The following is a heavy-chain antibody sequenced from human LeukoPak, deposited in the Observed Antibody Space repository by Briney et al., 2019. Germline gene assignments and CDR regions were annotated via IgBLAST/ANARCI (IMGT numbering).Heavy chain of an antibody. J-gene: IGHJ4*02. CDR3: ARHAPGDYFVY. D-gene: IGHD3-16*01. V-gene: IGHV5-51*01. Sequence: GESLKISCKGSGYIFINYWIGWVRQMPGKGLEWMGIIHPGDSDTRYSPSFQGQVIISADKSITTAYLQWSSLKASDTAMYYCARHAPGDYFVYWGQGTLVTVSS. CDR2: IHPGDSDT. CDR1: GYIFINYW.